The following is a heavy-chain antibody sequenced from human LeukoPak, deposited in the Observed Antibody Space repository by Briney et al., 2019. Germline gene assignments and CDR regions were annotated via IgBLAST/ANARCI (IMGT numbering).Heavy chain of an antibody. CDR2: IYSGGST. CDR3: ARSLLGVFDY. CDR1: GFTFSSYS. D-gene: IGHD2-8*02. Sequence: GGSLRLSCAASGFTFSSYSMNWVRQAPGKGLEWVSVIYSGGSTYYADSVKGRFTISRDNSKNTLYLQMNSLRAEDTAVYYCARSLLGVFDYWGQGTLVTVSS. J-gene: IGHJ4*02. V-gene: IGHV3-66*02.